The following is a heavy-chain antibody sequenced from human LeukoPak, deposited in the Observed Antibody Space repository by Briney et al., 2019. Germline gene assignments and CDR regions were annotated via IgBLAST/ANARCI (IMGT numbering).Heavy chain of an antibody. CDR2: ISGSGGST. V-gene: IGHV3-23*01. CDR1: GFTFSSYA. Sequence: GGSLRLSCAASGFTFSSYAMSWVRQAPGKGLEWVSAISGSGGSTYYADSVKGRFTISRDNTKNSLYLQMNSLRAEDTALYYCARGCAGTTCYGWFDPWGQGTLVTVSS. CDR3: ARGCAGTTCYGWFDP. J-gene: IGHJ5*02. D-gene: IGHD2-2*01.